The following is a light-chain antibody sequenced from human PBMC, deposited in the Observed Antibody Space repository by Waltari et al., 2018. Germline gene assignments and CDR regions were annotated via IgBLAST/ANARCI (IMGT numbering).Light chain of an antibody. CDR3: LQRSNWPWT. J-gene: IGKJ1*01. CDR2: DAS. Sequence: EIVMTQSPATLSLSPVERATLSCRASQSVSSSLAWYQQKPGQAPRLLIYDASSRATGIPDRFSGSGSGTDVTLTISSLESEDVAVYYCLQRSNWPWTFGQGTKVEVK. V-gene: IGKV3-15*01. CDR1: QSVSSS.